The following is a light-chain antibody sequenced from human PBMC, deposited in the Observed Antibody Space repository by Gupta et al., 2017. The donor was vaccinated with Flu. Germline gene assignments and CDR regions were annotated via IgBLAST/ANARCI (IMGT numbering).Light chain of an antibody. CDR2: GAS. V-gene: IGKV3-20*01. CDR3: QQDGSSSPYS. J-gene: IGKJ2*03. CDR1: QSVSSSY. Sequence: STAPGERATLSCRASQSVSSSYLAWYQQKPGQAPRLLIYGASSRATGIPDRFSGSGSGTDFTLTISRLEPEDFAVYYCQQDGSSSPYSFGQGTKLEIK.